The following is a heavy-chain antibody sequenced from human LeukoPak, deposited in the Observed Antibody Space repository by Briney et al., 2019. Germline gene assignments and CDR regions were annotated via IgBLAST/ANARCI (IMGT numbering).Heavy chain of an antibody. CDR1: GGSFSGYY. CDR3: ARVGLRSTAFDI. CDR2: IYYSGST. J-gene: IGHJ3*02. V-gene: IGHV4-59*01. Sequence: SETLSLTCAVYGGSFSGYYWSWIRQPPGKGLEWIGYIYYSGSTNYNPSLKSRVTISVDTSKNQFSLKLSSVTAADTAVYYCARVGLRSTAFDIWGQGTMVTVSS. D-gene: IGHD3-16*01.